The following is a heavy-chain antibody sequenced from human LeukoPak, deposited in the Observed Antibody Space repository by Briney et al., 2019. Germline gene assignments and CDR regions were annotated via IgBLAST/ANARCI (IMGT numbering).Heavy chain of an antibody. CDR3: ARDYDILTGYYNRPIDY. D-gene: IGHD3-9*01. CDR1: GYTFTSYG. Sequence: ASVKVSCKASGYTFTSYGISWVRQAPGQGLEWMGWISAYNGNTNYAQKLQGRVTMTTDTSTSTAYMELRSLRSDDTAVYYCARDYDILTGYYNRPIDYWGQGTLVTVSS. V-gene: IGHV1-18*01. CDR2: ISAYNGNT. J-gene: IGHJ4*02.